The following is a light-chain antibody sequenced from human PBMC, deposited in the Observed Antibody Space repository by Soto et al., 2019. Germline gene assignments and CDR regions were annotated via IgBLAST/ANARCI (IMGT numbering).Light chain of an antibody. CDR3: QQYSDWPT. V-gene: IGKV3D-15*01. Sequence: EIVMTQSPATLSVSPGQRATLSCRASQSVSTNLAWYQQKPGQAPRLLVYGASNRATGIPARFSGSGSGTEFTLTISSLQSEDVAVYSCQQYSDWPTFGGGTKVEIK. CDR2: GAS. J-gene: IGKJ4*01. CDR1: QSVSTN.